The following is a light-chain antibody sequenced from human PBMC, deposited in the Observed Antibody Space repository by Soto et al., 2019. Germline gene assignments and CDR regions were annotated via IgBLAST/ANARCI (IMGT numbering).Light chain of an antibody. J-gene: IGKJ1*01. CDR2: DAS. CDR3: QQYGGSPRT. V-gene: IGKV3-20*01. CDR1: QSVSSSS. Sequence: LAQSTSTLSLSPGERAPLSCRASQSVSSSSLAWYQQKRGQAPRLLIHDASSRATGIPDRFSGSGSGTDFTLTISRLEPEDFAVYYCQQYGGSPRTFGEGTKVDIK.